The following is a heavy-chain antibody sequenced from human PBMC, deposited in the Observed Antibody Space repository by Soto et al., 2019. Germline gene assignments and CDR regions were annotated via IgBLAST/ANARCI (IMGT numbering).Heavy chain of an antibody. D-gene: IGHD3-22*01. V-gene: IGHV4-39*01. CDR3: ARRMKDSSSAGGFDI. J-gene: IGHJ3*02. CDR1: GGSISSSSYF. Sequence: QLQLQESGPGLAKPSETLSLTCTVSGGSISSSSYFWDWIRQPPGKALEWIGSIYYSGNTYYNPSLKSRVTVYVDRSKNQFSLKLRSVTAADTALYYCARRMKDSSSAGGFDIWGQGTMVTVSS. CDR2: IYYSGNT.